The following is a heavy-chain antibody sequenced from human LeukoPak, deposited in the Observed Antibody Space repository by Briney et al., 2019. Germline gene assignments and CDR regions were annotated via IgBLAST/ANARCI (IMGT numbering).Heavy chain of an antibody. CDR2: IYYSEST. Sequence: SETLSLTCTVSGGSISSSGYYCGPIRQPPGKGLEWIGSIYYSESTYYNPSLKSRVTISVDTSKNQFSLKLSSVTAENTGVYYRARGYGDSLTGYYLTDYGGQGTLVTVSS. CDR1: GGSISSSGYY. V-gene: IGHV4-39*01. D-gene: IGHD3-9*01. CDR3: ARGYGDSLTGYYLTDY. J-gene: IGHJ4*02.